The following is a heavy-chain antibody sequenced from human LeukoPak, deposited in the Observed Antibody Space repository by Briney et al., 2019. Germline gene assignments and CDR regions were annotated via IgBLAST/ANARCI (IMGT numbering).Heavy chain of an antibody. D-gene: IGHD5-18*01. CDR2: ISSSGSTI. CDR1: GLTFSDYY. V-gene: IGHV3-11*01. J-gene: IGHJ4*02. CDR3: ARARRGYSYGSFDY. Sequence: GGSLRLSCAASGLTFSDYYMSWIRQAPGKGLEWVSYISSSGSTIYYADSVKGRFTISRDNAKNSLYLQINSLRAEDTAVYYCARARRGYSYGSFDYWGQGTLVTVSS.